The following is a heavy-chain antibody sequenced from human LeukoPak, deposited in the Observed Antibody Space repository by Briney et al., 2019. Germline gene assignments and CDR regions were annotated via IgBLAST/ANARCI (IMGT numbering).Heavy chain of an antibody. V-gene: IGHV1-46*01. CDR1: GYTFTSYY. D-gene: IGHD6-13*01. Sequence: ASVKVSCKAPGYTFTSYYMHWVRQAPGQGLEWMGIINPSGGSTSYAQKFQGRVTMTRDTSTSTVYMELSSLRSEDTAVYYCARTLRRIAAAGTFDYWGQGTLVTVSS. CDR3: ARTLRRIAAAGTFDY. CDR2: INPSGGST. J-gene: IGHJ4*02.